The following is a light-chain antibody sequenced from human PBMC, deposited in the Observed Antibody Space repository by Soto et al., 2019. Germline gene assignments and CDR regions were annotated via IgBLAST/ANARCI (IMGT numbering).Light chain of an antibody. CDR2: ANN. Sequence: QSVLTQPPSVSGAPGQRVTISCTGSSSDIGAGYDVHWYQQLPGTAPKLVIYANNNRPSGVPDRFSCSKSGSSASLAITVLHADEEADYYCQSYDSSLRGVFGTGTKVTVL. V-gene: IGLV1-40*01. J-gene: IGLJ1*01. CDR3: QSYDSSLRGV. CDR1: SSDIGAGYD.